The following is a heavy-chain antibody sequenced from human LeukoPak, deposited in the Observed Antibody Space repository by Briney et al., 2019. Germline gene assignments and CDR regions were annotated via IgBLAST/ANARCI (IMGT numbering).Heavy chain of an antibody. J-gene: IGHJ4*02. CDR3: ARVHGDVR. CDR1: GGSISTYY. CDR2: IYYTGST. V-gene: IGHV4-59*01. D-gene: IGHD4-17*01. Sequence: SETLSLTCTVSGGSISTYYWTWIRQPPGKGLEWIGYIYYTGSTNYNPSLKSRVTISVDTSKIQFSLKLSSVTAADTAVYYCARVHGDVRWGQGTLVTVSS.